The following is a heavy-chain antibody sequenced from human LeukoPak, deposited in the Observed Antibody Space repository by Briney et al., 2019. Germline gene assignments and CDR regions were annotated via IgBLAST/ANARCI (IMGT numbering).Heavy chain of an antibody. CDR2: ISYDGSNK. D-gene: IGHD3-3*01. J-gene: IGHJ3*02. V-gene: IGHV3-30*18. Sequence: PGRSLRLSCAASGFTFSSYGMHWVRQAPGEGLEWVAVISYDGSNKYYADSVKGRFTISRDNSKNTLYLQMNSLRAEDTAVYYCAKIDDFWSGFDAFDTWGQGTMVTVSS. CDR1: GFTFSSYG. CDR3: AKIDDFWSGFDAFDT.